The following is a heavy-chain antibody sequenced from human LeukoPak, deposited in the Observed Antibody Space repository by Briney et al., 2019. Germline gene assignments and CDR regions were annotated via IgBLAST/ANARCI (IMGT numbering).Heavy chain of an antibody. Sequence: ASVKVSCKSSGYTFNGYYMHWVRQAPGRGLEWMGWINPNSGGTNYAQKFQGRVTMTRDTSISTAYMELSRMRSDDTAVYYCARVWAYYYDSSGYFRDGDYFDYWGQGTLVTVSS. CDR3: ARVWAYYYDSSGYFRDGDYFDY. J-gene: IGHJ4*02. V-gene: IGHV1-2*02. D-gene: IGHD3-22*01. CDR2: INPNSGGT. CDR1: GYTFNGYY.